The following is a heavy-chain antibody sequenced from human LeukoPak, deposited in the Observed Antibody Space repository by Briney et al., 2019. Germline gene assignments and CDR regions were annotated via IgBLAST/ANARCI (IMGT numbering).Heavy chain of an antibody. CDR1: GYSFTNYW. V-gene: IGHV5-51*01. CDR3: ARRGRYSYGSYFDY. D-gene: IGHD5-18*01. J-gene: IGHJ4*02. CDR2: IYPGDSDS. Sequence: GESLKISCKGSGYSFTNYWIGWVRQVPGKGLEWMGIIYPGDSDSAYSPSFQGQVTISADRSITTAYLQWSSLKASATAMYYCARRGRYSYGSYFDYWGQGTLVTVSS.